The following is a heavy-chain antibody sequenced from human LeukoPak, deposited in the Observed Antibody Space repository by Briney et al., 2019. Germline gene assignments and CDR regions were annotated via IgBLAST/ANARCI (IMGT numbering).Heavy chain of an antibody. Sequence: PSETLSLTCTVSGGSISSSSYYWGWIRQPPGKGLEWIGSIYYSGSTYYNPSLKSRVTLSVDTSKNQFSLKLSSVTAADTAVYYCARSGRYYDFWSGYYTINWFDPWGQGTLVTVSS. D-gene: IGHD3-3*01. J-gene: IGHJ5*02. V-gene: IGHV4-39*01. CDR2: IYYSGST. CDR3: ARSGRYYDFWSGYYTINWFDP. CDR1: GGSISSSSYY.